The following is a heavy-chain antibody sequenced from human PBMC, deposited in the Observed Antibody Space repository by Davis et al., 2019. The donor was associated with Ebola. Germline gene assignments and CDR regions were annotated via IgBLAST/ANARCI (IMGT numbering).Heavy chain of an antibody. J-gene: IGHJ5*02. CDR1: GYTFTSYG. D-gene: IGHD3-3*01. Sequence: VKVSCKASGYTFTSYGISWVRQAPGQGLEWMGCITAYNGNTNYAQKLQGRVAMTTDTSTSTAYMELRSLRSDDTAVYYCARVGNLERFDPWGQGTLVTVSS. CDR2: ITAYNGNT. CDR3: ARVGNLERFDP. V-gene: IGHV1-18*01.